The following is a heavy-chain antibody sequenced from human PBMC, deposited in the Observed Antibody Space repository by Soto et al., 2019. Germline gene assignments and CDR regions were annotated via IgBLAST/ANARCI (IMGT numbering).Heavy chain of an antibody. D-gene: IGHD6-13*01. CDR3: ARAGQQLVNGFDY. CDR1: GGSISRGGYS. Sequence: QLQLQESGSGLVKPSQTLSLTCAVSGGSISRGGYSWSWIRQPPGKGLEWIGYIYHSGSTYYNPSLKMRVTISVDRSKNQFSLKLSSVTAADTAVYYCARAGQQLVNGFDYWGQGTLVTVSS. V-gene: IGHV4-30-2*01. CDR2: IYHSGST. J-gene: IGHJ4*02.